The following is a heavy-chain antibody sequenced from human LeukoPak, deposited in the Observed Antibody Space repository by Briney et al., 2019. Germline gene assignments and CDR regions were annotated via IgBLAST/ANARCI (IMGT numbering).Heavy chain of an antibody. CDR3: ARRVAPPYWYFDL. D-gene: IGHD3-10*01. CDR2: ISYIGGT. V-gene: IGHV4-34*01. J-gene: IGHJ2*01. CDR1: GGSFSGYY. Sequence: SETLSLTCAVYGGSFSGYYWSWIRQPPGKGLQWIGEISYIGGTNYNPSLKSRVTISVDTSKNQFSLKLSSVTAADTAVYYCARRVAPPYWYFDLWGRGTLVTVSS.